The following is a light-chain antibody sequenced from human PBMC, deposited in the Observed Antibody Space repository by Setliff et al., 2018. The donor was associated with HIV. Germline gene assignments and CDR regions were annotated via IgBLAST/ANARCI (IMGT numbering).Light chain of an antibody. Sequence: QSVLTQPPSVSAAPGQKVTISSSGSSANIGNNYVSWYQPVPGTAPKLLIYDNDWRPSGIPYRFSGSKSGTSGTLDITGLQTGDEGDYYCGTWDSSLNAGVFGSGTKVTV. V-gene: IGLV1-51*01. CDR3: GTWDSSLNAGV. J-gene: IGLJ1*01. CDR1: SANIGNNY. CDR2: DND.